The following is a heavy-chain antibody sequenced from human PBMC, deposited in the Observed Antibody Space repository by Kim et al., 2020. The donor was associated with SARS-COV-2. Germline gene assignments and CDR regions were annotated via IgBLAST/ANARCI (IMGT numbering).Heavy chain of an antibody. D-gene: IGHD3-10*01. CDR3: ARGWSGYGSGSDAFDI. CDR1: GGSFSGYY. CDR2: INHSGST. V-gene: IGHV4-34*01. Sequence: SETLSLTCAVYGGSFSGYYWSWIRQPPGKGLEWIGEINHSGSTNYNPSLKSRVTISVDTSKNQFSLKLSSVTAADTAVYYCARGWSGYGSGSDAFDIWGQGTMVTVSS. J-gene: IGHJ3*02.